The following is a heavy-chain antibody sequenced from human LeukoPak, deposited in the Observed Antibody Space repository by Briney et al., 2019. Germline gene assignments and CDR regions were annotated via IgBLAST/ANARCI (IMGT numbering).Heavy chain of an antibody. V-gene: IGHV3-30*03. Sequence: GRSLRLSCAASGFTFSSYGMHWVRQAPGKGLEWVAVISYDGSNKYYADSVKGRFTVSRDNSKNTLYLQMNSLRAEDTAVYYCARGVSYDFWSGYREGVYYFDYWGQGTLVTVSS. J-gene: IGHJ4*02. D-gene: IGHD3-3*01. CDR3: ARGVSYDFWSGYREGVYYFDY. CDR1: GFTFSSYG. CDR2: ISYDGSNK.